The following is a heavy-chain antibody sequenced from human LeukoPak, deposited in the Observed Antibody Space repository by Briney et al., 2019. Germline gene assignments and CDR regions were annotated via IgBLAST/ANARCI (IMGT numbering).Heavy chain of an antibody. Sequence: SETLSLTCTVSGGSISSYYWSWIRQPPGKGLEWIGYIYYSGSTNYNPSLKSRVTISVETSKNQFSLKLSSVTAADTAVYYCARYKYNPPLKRRVTISVDAWKNQFSLKSASVPAADTAGYYCARELGYCSSTSCYAWFDPWGQGTLVTVSS. CDR1: GGSISSYY. J-gene: IGHJ5*02. CDR2: IYYSGST. V-gene: IGHV4-59*01. CDR3: ARYKYNPPLKRRVTISVDAWKNQFSLKSASVPAADTAGYYCARELGYCSSTSCYAWFDP. D-gene: IGHD2-15*01.